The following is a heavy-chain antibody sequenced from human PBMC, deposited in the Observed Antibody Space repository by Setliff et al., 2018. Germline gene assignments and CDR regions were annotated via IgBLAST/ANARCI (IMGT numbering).Heavy chain of an antibody. Sequence: ASVKVSCKASGYTFTSYFIHWVRQAPGQGLEWMGIINPSGGSTGYAQKFQGRVTMTRDTSTRTVYMELSSLRSEDTAMYYCARGPYGSGRHGWFDPWGQGTLVTVSS. V-gene: IGHV1-46*01. D-gene: IGHD3-10*01. J-gene: IGHJ5*02. CDR3: ARGPYGSGRHGWFDP. CDR2: INPSGGST. CDR1: GYTFTSYF.